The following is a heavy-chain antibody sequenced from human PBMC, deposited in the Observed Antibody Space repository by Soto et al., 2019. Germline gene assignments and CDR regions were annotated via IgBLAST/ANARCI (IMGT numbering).Heavy chain of an antibody. J-gene: IGHJ4*02. Sequence: QVQLVQSGAEVKKPGASVKVSCKASGYTFTSYGVTWVRQDPGQGLEWVGWISAYNGDTNYAQKFQGRVTMTTDTATSTAYMELRTLRSDDTPVYYCARGASSLPGFYWGQGTLVTVSS. CDR2: ISAYNGDT. CDR1: GYTFTSYG. D-gene: IGHD6-13*01. V-gene: IGHV1-18*01. CDR3: ARGASSLPGFY.